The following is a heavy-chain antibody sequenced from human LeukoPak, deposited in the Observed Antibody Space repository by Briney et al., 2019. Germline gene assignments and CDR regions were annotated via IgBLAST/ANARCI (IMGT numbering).Heavy chain of an antibody. V-gene: IGHV3-48*01. Sequence: GGSVRPSCAASGFTFSSYSMNWVRQAPGKGLEWVSYISGSSSSIYFADSVKGRFTISRDNAKNSLYLQMNSLRAEDTAVYYCARGGVTAAGPDYWGQGTLVTVSS. CDR2: ISGSSSSI. CDR1: GFTFSSYS. J-gene: IGHJ4*02. D-gene: IGHD6-13*01. CDR3: ARGGVTAAGPDY.